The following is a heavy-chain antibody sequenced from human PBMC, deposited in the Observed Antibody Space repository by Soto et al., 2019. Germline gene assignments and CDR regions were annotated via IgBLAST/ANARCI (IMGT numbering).Heavy chain of an antibody. D-gene: IGHD2-8*01. Sequence: SQTLSLTCAISGDSVSTNSAPWDWIRQSPSRGLEWLGRTYYRSKWYNDYAVSVKGRITINPDTSNNQLSLQLNSVTPDDTAVYYCARLIGNSWLDSWGQGTLVTVSS. CDR2: TYYRSKWYN. J-gene: IGHJ5*01. CDR1: GDSVSTNSAP. V-gene: IGHV6-1*01. CDR3: ARLIGNSWLDS.